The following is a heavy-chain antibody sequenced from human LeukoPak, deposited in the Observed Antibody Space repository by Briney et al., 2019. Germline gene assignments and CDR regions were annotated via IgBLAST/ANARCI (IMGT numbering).Heavy chain of an antibody. CDR3: ARGGGYDVDAFDI. CDR2: IYYSGSA. D-gene: IGHD5-12*01. Sequence: SETLSLTCTVSGGSISNYYWSWIRQPPGKGLECIGYIYYSGSANYNPSLKSRVTISVDTSKSQFSLILSSVTAADTAVYYCARGGGYDVDAFDIWGQGTMVTVSS. J-gene: IGHJ3*02. V-gene: IGHV4-59*01. CDR1: GGSISNYY.